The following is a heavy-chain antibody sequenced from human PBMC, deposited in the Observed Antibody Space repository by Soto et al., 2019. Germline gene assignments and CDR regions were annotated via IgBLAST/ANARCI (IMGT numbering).Heavy chain of an antibody. CDR2: IYHSGGT. CDR3: ARDRTYDDTSDSYSKTSTFDS. V-gene: IGHV4-4*02. Sequence: TSETLSLTCTVSGGSIISSSWWSWVRQSPGKGLEWIGEIYHSGGTNYNPSLESRVTISVDKPKNQFSLKLSSVTAADTGVYYCARDRTYDDTSDSYSKTSTFDSWGREPWSPSPQ. D-gene: IGHD3-22*01. J-gene: IGHJ4*02. CDR1: GGSIISSSW.